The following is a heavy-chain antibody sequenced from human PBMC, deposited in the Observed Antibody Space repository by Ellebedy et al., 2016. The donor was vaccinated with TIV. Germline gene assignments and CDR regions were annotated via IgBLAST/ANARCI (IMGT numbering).Heavy chain of an antibody. CDR2: LNPSTGGT. J-gene: IGHJ2*01. D-gene: IGHD4-23*01. CDR3: ARGPYGGISVWYFDV. Sequence: ASVKVSCKASGYTFTDYYMHWVRQAPGQGLEWVGTLNPSTGGTSYAQKFQGRVTLTRDTSTSTAYMELNSLRSDDTAVYYCARGPYGGISVWYFDVWGRGTLVTVSS. V-gene: IGHV1-46*01. CDR1: GYTFTDYY.